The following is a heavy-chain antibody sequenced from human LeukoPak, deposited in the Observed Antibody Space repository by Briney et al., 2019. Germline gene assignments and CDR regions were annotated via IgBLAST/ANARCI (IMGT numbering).Heavy chain of an antibody. D-gene: IGHD1-1*01. CDR2: INQDGSQK. CDR3: ARDHDGKDC. J-gene: IGHJ4*02. CDR1: GFTFSSEW. V-gene: IGHV3-7*01. Sequence: GGSLRLSCVASGFTFSSEWMSWVRQAPGKGLEWVTNINQDGSQKYYEDSVKGRFTVSRDNAKNLLYLHMNGLRADDTAIYYCARDHDGKDCWGQGTLVTVSS.